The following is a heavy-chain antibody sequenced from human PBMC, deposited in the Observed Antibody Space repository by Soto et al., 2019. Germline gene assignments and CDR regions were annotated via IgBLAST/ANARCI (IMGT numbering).Heavy chain of an antibody. J-gene: IGHJ5*02. D-gene: IGHD3-10*01. Sequence: GGSLRLSCAASGFTVSSNYMSWVRQAPGKGLEWVSVIYSGGSTYYADSVKGGFTISRKKSKNTLYLQMNSLRAEDTAVHYCARWPSYYYGSGSYYNPPNWFDPWGQGTLVTVSS. CDR2: IYSGGST. CDR1: GFTVSSNY. CDR3: ARWPSYYYGSGSYYNPPNWFDP. V-gene: IGHV3-53*04.